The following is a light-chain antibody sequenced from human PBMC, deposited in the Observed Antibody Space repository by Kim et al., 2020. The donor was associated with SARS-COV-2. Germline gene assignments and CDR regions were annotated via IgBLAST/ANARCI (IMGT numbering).Light chain of an antibody. CDR1: SSDFGAYNY. Sequence: QPALTQPPSASGSPGQSVTISCSGTSSDFGAYNYVSWYQQHPGKAPKLMIYEVTKRPSGVPDRFSGSKSGNTASLTVSGLQAEDEADYYCTSHANNNYIFGTGTKVTVL. V-gene: IGLV2-8*01. CDR2: EVT. J-gene: IGLJ1*01. CDR3: TSHANNNYI.